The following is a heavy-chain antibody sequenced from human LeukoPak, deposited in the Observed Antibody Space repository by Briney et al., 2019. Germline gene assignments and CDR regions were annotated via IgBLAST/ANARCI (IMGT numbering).Heavy chain of an antibody. CDR1: GGSISSYY. Sequence: SETLSLTCTVSGGSISSYYWSWIRQPAGKGLEWIGRIYTSGSTNYNPSLKSRVTMSVDTSKTQFSLKLSSVTAADTAVYYCASTRPKQYCSSTSCYPSNWFDPWGQGTLVTVSS. CDR3: ASTRPKQYCSSTSCYPSNWFDP. D-gene: IGHD2-2*01. V-gene: IGHV4-4*07. J-gene: IGHJ5*02. CDR2: IYTSGST.